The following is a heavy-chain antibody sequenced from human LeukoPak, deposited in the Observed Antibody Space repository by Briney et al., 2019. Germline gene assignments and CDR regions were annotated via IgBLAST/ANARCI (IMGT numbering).Heavy chain of an antibody. D-gene: IGHD6-13*01. Sequence: GGSLRLSCAASGFTFSSYGMHWVRQAPGKGLEWVAVISYDGSNKYYADSVKGRFTISRDNSKNTLYLQMNSLRAEDTAVYYCDSWYRDFDYWGQGTLVTVSS. CDR3: DSWYRDFDY. CDR2: ISYDGSNK. J-gene: IGHJ4*02. CDR1: GFTFSSYG. V-gene: IGHV3-30*03.